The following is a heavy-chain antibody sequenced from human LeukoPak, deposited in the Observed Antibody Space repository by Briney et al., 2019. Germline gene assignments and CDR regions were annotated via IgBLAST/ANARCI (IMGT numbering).Heavy chain of an antibody. CDR3: ARDRPYDFWSGYKLLPDY. CDR1: GGSFSGYY. J-gene: IGHJ4*02. Sequence: SETLSLTCAVYGGSFSGYYRSWICQPPGKGLEWIGEINHSGSTNYNPSLKSRVTISVDTSKNQFSLKLSSVTAADTAVYYCARDRPYDFWSGYKLLPDYWGQGTLVTVSS. D-gene: IGHD3-3*01. CDR2: INHSGST. V-gene: IGHV4-34*01.